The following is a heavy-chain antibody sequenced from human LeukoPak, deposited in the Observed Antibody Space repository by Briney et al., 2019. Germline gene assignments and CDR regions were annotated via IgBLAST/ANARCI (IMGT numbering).Heavy chain of an antibody. CDR1: GFTFSSYA. J-gene: IGHJ4*02. CDR2: ISGSGGST. V-gene: IGHV3-23*01. CDR3: ARPYCSGGSCYYFFDL. Sequence: GGSLRLSCAASGFTFSSYAMSWVRQAPGKGLEWVSAISGSGGSTYYADSVKGRFTISRDNAKNTVYMEMNSLKPEDTAVYYCARPYCSGGSCYYFFDLWGQGTLVTGSS. D-gene: IGHD2-15*01.